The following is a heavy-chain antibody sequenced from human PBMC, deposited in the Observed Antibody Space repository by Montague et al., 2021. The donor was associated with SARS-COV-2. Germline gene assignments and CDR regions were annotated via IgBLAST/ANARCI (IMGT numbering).Heavy chain of an antibody. CDR3: ARLRDGVVPSPILGVGPYYSYYYMDV. V-gene: IGHV4-34*01. CDR2: INRSGSI. CDR1: GGSFSGFY. Sequence: SETLSLTCAVSGGSFSGFYWSWVRQSPGEGLEWIGEINRSGSINYNPSLKSRVTILADTSKNQFSLKLTSVAAADTAVYYCARLRDGVVPSPILGVGPYYSYYYMDVWGRGTTVTVS. D-gene: IGHD3-10*01. J-gene: IGHJ6*03.